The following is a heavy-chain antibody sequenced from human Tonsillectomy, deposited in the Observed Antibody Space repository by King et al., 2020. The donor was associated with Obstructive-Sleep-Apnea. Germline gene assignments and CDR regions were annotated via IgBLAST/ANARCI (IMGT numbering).Heavy chain of an antibody. Sequence: VQLVESGGGLVQPGGSLILSCAASGFTFSDYWMHWVRQTPGKGLEWVSRIKTDGSAAQYADSVRGRFTIPRDNAKRTVYLQMNSLRAEDTAVYYCARPAQWFGDNFFDPWGQGTLVTVSS. J-gene: IGHJ5*02. D-gene: IGHD3-10*01. CDR2: IKTDGSAA. CDR1: GFTFSDYW. CDR3: ARPAQWFGDNFFDP. V-gene: IGHV3-74*02.